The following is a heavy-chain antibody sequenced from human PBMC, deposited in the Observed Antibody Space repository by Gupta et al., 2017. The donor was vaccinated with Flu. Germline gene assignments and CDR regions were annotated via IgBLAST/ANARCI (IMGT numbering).Heavy chain of an antibody. V-gene: IGHV3-23*01. CDR2: ISGSGGST. Sequence: FTFSSYAMSGVRQAPGKGLEWVSAISGSGGSTYYADSVKGRFTISRDNSKNTLYLQMNSLRAEDTAVYYCAKGGGTYFFGYWGQGTLVTVSS. CDR1: FTFSSYA. CDR3: AKGGGTYFFGY. J-gene: IGHJ4*02. D-gene: IGHD3-3*01.